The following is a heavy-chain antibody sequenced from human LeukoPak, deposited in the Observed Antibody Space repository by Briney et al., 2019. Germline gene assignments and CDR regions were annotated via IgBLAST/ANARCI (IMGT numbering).Heavy chain of an antibody. CDR1: GFTFSRYA. V-gene: IGHV3-30*04. D-gene: IGHD4-11*01. CDR2: ISYDGSNK. CDR3: ARDRGFLQWPTDYYFDY. Sequence: PGGSLRLSCAASGFTFSRYAMHWVRQAPGKGLEWVAVISYDGSNKYYADSVKGRFTISRDNSKNTLYLQMNSLRAEYTAVYYCARDRGFLQWPTDYYFDYWGQGTLVTVSS. J-gene: IGHJ4*02.